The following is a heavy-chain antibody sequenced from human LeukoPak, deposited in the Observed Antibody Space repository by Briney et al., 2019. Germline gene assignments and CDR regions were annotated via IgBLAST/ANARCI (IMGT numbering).Heavy chain of an antibody. V-gene: IGHV1-46*01. CDR3: ARELSAPYYDFWSAAPDYYYYGMDV. CDR1: GYTFTSNY. J-gene: IGHJ6*02. Sequence: GASVKVSCKASGYTFTSNYIHWVRQAPGQGLEWMGMIYPRDGSTSYAQKFQGRVTVTRDTSTSTVYMELSSLRSEDTAVYYCARELSAPYYDFWSAAPDYYYYGMDVWGQGTTVTVSS. D-gene: IGHD3-3*01. CDR2: IYPRDGST.